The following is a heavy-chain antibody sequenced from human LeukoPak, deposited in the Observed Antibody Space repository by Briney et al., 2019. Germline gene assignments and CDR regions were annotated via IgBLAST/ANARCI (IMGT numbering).Heavy chain of an antibody. J-gene: IGHJ2*01. CDR3: ARKASYSSSAGRYFDL. CDR1: GYTFTDYD. CDR2: MNPYSDNT. D-gene: IGHD6-6*01. Sequence: ASVKVSCKASGYTFTDYDISWVRQATGQGLEWMAWMNPYSDNTGFAQKFQGRVTMTRNTSINTAYMELSSLRSEDTAVYYCARKASYSSSAGRYFDLWGRGTLVTVSS. V-gene: IGHV1-8*01.